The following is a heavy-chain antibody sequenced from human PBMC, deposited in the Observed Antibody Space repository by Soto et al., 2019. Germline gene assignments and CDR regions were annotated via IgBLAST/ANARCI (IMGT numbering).Heavy chain of an antibody. CDR1: GFTFDDYA. CDR3: AKDRDYIWGSYRSRRSYYFDY. Sequence: EVQLVESGGGLVQPGRSLRLSCAASGFTFDDYAMHWVRQAPGKGLEWVSGISWNSGSIGYADSVKGRFTISRHNAKKSLYLQMNSLRAEDTALYYCAKDRDYIWGSYRSRRSYYFDYWGQGTLVTVSS. J-gene: IGHJ4*02. V-gene: IGHV3-9*01. CDR2: ISWNSGSI. D-gene: IGHD3-16*02.